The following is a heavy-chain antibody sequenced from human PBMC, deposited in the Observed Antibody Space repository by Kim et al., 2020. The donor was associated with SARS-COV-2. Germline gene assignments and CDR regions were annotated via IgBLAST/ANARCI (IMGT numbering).Heavy chain of an antibody. D-gene: IGHD6-19*01. V-gene: IGHV1-18*01. CDR3: ARGGSGWYFDY. Sequence: NTNSAQKLQGRVTMTTDTSTSTAYMELRTLRSDDTAVYYCARGGSGWYFDYWGQGTLVTVSS. CDR2: NT. J-gene: IGHJ4*02.